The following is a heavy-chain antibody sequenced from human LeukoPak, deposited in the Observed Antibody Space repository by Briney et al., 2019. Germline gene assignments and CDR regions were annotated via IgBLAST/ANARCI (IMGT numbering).Heavy chain of an antibody. V-gene: IGHV5-10-1*01. CDR3: ARRALPPAYCGGDCFDSFDI. J-gene: IGHJ3*02. D-gene: IGHD2-21*02. CDR1: GYRFTSYW. Sequence: GGSLKISFKGSGYRFTSYWISWVRQMPGKGLEWMGRIDRSDSYSNYSPSFQGHVTISADKSISNAYLQWSSLKASDTAMYYCARRALPPAYCGGDCFDSFDIWGQGTMVTVSS. CDR2: IDRSDSYS.